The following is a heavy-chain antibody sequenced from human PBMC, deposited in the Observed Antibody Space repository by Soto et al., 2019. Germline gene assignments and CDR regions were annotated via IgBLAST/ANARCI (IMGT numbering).Heavy chain of an antibody. CDR1: GASVSSFSSY. CDR2: VYYSGDT. Sequence: SETLSLTCTVSGASVSSFSSYWSWIRQPPGKALEWIGYVYYSGDTNYNPSLKSRVTISVDTSKNLFSLKLSYVTAADTAVYYCARDGRMPTGLGGYYYYGMDAWGQGTTVTVSS. D-gene: IGHD4-4*01. V-gene: IGHV4-61*01. J-gene: IGHJ6*02. CDR3: ARDGRMPTGLGGYYYYGMDA.